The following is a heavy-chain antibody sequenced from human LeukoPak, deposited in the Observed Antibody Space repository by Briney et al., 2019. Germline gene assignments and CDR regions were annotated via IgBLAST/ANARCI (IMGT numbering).Heavy chain of an antibody. V-gene: IGHV4-39*01. CDR3: ARPQLSAPEDAFDI. CDR2: IFYSGET. J-gene: IGHJ3*02. CDR1: VGSISIRGYN. D-gene: IGHD2-2*01. Sequence: PSETLSLTCTVSVGSISIRGYNGPGFHQPPGKGRGGIGNIFYSGETYYNPSLESRVTISIDTTRNQFSLELTSVTAADTSMYYCARPQLSAPEDAFDIWGRGTMVTVSS.